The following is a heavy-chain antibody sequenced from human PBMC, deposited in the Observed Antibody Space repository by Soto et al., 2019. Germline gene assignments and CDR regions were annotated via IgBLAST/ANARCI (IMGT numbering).Heavy chain of an antibody. CDR1: GGTFGRCA. J-gene: IGHJ5*02. CDR2: IIPIFGTA. Sequence: GASVRVPCKACGGTFGRCASSWVRQAPGQGLEWMGGIIPIFGTANYAQKFQGRVTITADESTSTAYMELSSLRSEGTSVYYCARELRRNWFDPWGQGTLVTVSS. V-gene: IGHV1-69*13. CDR3: ARELRRNWFDP.